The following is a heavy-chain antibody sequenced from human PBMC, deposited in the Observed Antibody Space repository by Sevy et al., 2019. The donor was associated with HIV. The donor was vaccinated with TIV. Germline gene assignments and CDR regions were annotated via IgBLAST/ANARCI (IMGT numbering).Heavy chain of an antibody. D-gene: IGHD3-22*01. CDR3: ARDDGDYYDSSGHY. J-gene: IGHJ4*02. CDR2: IYHSGST. Sequence: SETLSLTCTVSGYSISSGYYWGWIRQPPGKGLEWIGSIYHSGSTYYNPSLKSRVTISVDTPKNQFSLKLSSVTAADTAVYYCARDDGDYYDSSGHYWGQGTLVTVSS. V-gene: IGHV4-38-2*02. CDR1: GYSISSGYY.